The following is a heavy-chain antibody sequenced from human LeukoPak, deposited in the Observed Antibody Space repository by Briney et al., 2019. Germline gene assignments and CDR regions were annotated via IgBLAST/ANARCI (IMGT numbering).Heavy chain of an antibody. Sequence: SETLSLTCAVYGGSFSGYYWSWIRQPPGKGLEWIGEINHSGSTNYNPSLKSRVTISVDTSKNQFSLKLSSVTAADTAVYYCARIPPRRDSSGYYYSSRDYWGQGTLVTVSS. V-gene: IGHV4-34*01. CDR2: INHSGST. D-gene: IGHD3-22*01. J-gene: IGHJ4*02. CDR3: ARIPPRRDSSGYYYSSRDY. CDR1: GGSFSGYY.